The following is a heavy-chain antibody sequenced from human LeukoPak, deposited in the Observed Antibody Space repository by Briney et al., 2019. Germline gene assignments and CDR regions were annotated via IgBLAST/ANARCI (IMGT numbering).Heavy chain of an antibody. J-gene: IGHJ6*02. V-gene: IGHV3-30*18. CDR3: AKEESGYDSRYYGMDV. CDR1: GFTFSSYG. CDR2: ISYDGSNK. Sequence: PGRSLRLSCAASGFTFSSYGMHWVRQAPGKGLEWVAVISYDGSNKYYADSVKGRFTISRDNSKNTLYLQMNSLRAEDTAVYYCAKEESGYDSRYYGMDVWGQGTTVTVSS. D-gene: IGHD5-12*01.